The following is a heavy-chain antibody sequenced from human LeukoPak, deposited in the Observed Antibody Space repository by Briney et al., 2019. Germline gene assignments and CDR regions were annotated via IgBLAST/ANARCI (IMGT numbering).Heavy chain of an antibody. D-gene: IGHD2-2*01. CDR2: ISSSSSYT. Sequence: GGSLRLSCAASGFTFSDYYMSWIRQAPGKGLEWVSYISSSSSYTNYADSMKGRFTISRDNAKNSLYLQMNSLRAEDTAVYYCARAGRYCSSTSCSIPDYWGQGTLVTVSS. CDR1: GFTFSDYY. J-gene: IGHJ4*02. CDR3: ARAGRYCSSTSCSIPDY. V-gene: IGHV3-11*06.